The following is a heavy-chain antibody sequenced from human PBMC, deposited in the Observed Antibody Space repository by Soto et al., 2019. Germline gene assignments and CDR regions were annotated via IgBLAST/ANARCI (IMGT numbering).Heavy chain of an antibody. CDR3: AGLLQAGTFDI. J-gene: IGHJ4*02. CDR1: GGTIVSFD. D-gene: IGHD2-15*01. Sequence: LTWTVAGGTIVSFDCRWIRKPPGKGLEWIGYIYYSGSTNYNPSLKSRVTISVDTSKNQFSLKLSSVTAADTAVYYCAGLLQAGTFDIWGQGTLVTVSS. V-gene: IGHV4-59*08. CDR2: IYYSGST.